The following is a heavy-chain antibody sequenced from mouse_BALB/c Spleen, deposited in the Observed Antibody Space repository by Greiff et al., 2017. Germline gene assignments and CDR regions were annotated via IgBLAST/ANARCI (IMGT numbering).Heavy chain of an antibody. Sequence: VQLKQPGPELVRPGASVKLSCKASGSTFTDYYMPWVKQRPEQGLDWIGWIDPENGNTIYNPKFQGKASITADTSSNTAYLQLDSLTSEDTAVYYCAPIYYYGSSYPYYFDYWGQGTTLTVSS. V-gene: IGHV14-1*02. CDR2: IDPENGNT. CDR1: GSTFTDYY. J-gene: IGHJ2*01. CDR3: APIYYYGSSYPYYFDY. D-gene: IGHD1-1*01.